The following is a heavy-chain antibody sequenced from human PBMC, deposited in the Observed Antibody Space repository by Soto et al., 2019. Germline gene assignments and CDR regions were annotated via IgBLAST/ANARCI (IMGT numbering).Heavy chain of an antibody. CDR1: GYTFTSYD. V-gene: IGHV1-8*01. CDR3: ASRVDLGHYYYYVMDV. J-gene: IGHJ6*02. Sequence: QVQLVQSGAEVKKPGASVKVSCKASGYTFTSYDINWVRQATGQGLEWMGWMNPNSGNTGYAQKFQGRVTMTRNTSISTAYMERSSLRSEDTAVYYCASRVDLGHYYYYVMDVWGQGTTVTVSS. CDR2: MNPNSGNT. D-gene: IGHD3-16*01.